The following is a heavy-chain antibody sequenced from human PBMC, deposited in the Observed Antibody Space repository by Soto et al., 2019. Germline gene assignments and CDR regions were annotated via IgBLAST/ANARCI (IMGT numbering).Heavy chain of an antibody. V-gene: IGHV3-21*01. CDR3: ASVLKCRYGIDV. CDR1: GVNFSCSS. Sequence: EVQLVASGGGLVKPGGSLRLSCEASGVNFSCSSMNWVRQAPGQGLEWVSSMRSSSSYIYYADSLKSRFTISRDKAKTSLYPQFNSLRAEATCVYYCASVLKCRYGIDVWGQGTTVTVAS. J-gene: IGHJ6*02. CDR2: MRSSSSYI.